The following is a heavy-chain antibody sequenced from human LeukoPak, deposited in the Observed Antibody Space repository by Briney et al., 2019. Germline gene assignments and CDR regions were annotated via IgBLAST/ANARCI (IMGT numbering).Heavy chain of an antibody. J-gene: IGHJ5*02. CDR2: IYWDDDK. CDR3: ALRRQTGTNFGDYRFDP. V-gene: IGHV2-5*02. CDR1: GFSLSTSGLA. Sequence: SGPTLVNPTQTLTLTCTFSGFSLSTSGLAVGWIRQPPGKALEWLALIYWDDDKRYSPSLKSRLTITKDTSKNQVVLTVTNMDPVDTATYFCALRRQTGTNFGDYRFDPWGQGTLVTVSS. D-gene: IGHD4-17*01.